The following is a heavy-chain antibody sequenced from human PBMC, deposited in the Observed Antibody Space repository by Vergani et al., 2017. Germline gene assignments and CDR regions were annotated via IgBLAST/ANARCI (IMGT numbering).Heavy chain of an antibody. CDR1: GGSISSYY. J-gene: IGHJ6*02. Sequence: QVQLQESGPGLVKPSETLSLTCTVSGGSISSYYWSWIRQPPGQGLEWIGYIYYSGSTNYNPSLKSRVTISVDTSKNQFSLKLCSVTAADTAVYYCAGGPVGYYYYGMDVWGQGTTVTVSS. CDR3: AGGPVGYYYYGMDV. D-gene: IGHD3-16*01. CDR2: IYYSGST. V-gene: IGHV4-59*08.